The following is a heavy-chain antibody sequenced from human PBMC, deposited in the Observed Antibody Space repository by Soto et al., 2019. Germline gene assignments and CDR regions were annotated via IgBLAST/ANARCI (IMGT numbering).Heavy chain of an antibody. CDR3: ARDTHGSGSYYNRFGYYYYYMDV. Sequence: SDTLSLTCTVSGGSISSGGYYWSWIRQHPGKGLEWIGYIYYSGSTYYNPSLKSRVTISVDTSKNQFPLKLSSVTAADTAVYYCARDTHGSGSYYNRFGYYYYYMDVWGKGTTVTAP. J-gene: IGHJ6*03. CDR2: IYYSGST. V-gene: IGHV4-31*03. D-gene: IGHD3-10*01. CDR1: GGSISSGGYY.